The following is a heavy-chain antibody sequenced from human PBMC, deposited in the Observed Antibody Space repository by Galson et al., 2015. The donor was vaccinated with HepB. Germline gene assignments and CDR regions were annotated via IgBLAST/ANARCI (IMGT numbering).Heavy chain of an antibody. V-gene: IGHV1-2*02. J-gene: IGHJ6*02. CDR3: ASQYIGYCSSTSCFMDYYYYYGMDV. CDR2: INPNSGGT. Sequence: SVKVSCKASGYTFTGYYMHWVRQAPGQGLEWMGWINPNSGGTNYAQKFQGRVTMTRDTSISTAYMELSRLRSDDTAVYYCASQYIGYCSSTSCFMDYYYYYGMDVWGQGTTVTVSS. D-gene: IGHD2-2*01. CDR1: GYTFTGYY.